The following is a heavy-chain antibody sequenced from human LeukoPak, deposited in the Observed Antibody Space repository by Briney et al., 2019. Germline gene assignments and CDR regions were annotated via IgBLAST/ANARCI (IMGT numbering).Heavy chain of an antibody. CDR1: GYSFTAYH. CDR3: ASGPDSRGYYADYYFDY. V-gene: IGHV1-2*02. D-gene: IGHD3-22*01. J-gene: IGHJ4*02. Sequence: ASVKVSCKASGYSFTAYHMHWVRQAPGQGLKWMGWINPYNGGTNDTQKFQGRVTMTRDTSTRTAYMELSRLRSDDTAVYYCASGPDSRGYYADYYFDYWGQGTLVTVSS. CDR2: INPYNGGT.